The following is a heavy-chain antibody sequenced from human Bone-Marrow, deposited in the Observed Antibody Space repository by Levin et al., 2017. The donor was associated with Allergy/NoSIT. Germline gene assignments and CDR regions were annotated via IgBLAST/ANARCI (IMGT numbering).Heavy chain of an antibody. V-gene: IGHV3-49*04. CDR1: GFTFGDYA. D-gene: IGHD6-13*01. Sequence: GGSLRLSCTASGFTFGDYAMSWVRQAPGKGLEWVGFIRSKAYGGTTEYAASVKGRFTISRDDSKSIAYLQMNSLKTEDTAVYYCTRDLRYSSSWYSDYYYYMDVWGKGTTVTVSS. CDR2: IRSKAYGGTT. J-gene: IGHJ6*03. CDR3: TRDLRYSSSWYSDYYYYMDV.